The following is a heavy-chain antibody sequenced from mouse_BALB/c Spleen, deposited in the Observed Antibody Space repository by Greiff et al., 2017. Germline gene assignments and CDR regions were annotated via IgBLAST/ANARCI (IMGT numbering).Heavy chain of an antibody. Sequence: EVKLEESGAELVKPGASVKLSCTASGFNIKDTYMHWVKQRPEQGLEWIGRIDPANGNTKYDPKFQGKATITADTSSNTAYLQLSSLTSEDTAVYYCAYYGNYFDYWGQGTTLTVSS. CDR3: AYYGNYFDY. V-gene: IGHV14-3*02. D-gene: IGHD2-1*01. CDR2: IDPANGNT. J-gene: IGHJ2*01. CDR1: GFNIKDTY.